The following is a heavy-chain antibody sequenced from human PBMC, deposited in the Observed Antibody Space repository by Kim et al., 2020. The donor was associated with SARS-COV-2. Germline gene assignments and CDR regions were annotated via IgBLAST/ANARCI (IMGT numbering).Heavy chain of an antibody. CDR2: ISSSSSYI. J-gene: IGHJ6*02. Sequence: GGSLRLSCAASGFTFSSYSMNWVRQAPGKGLEWVSSISSSSSYIYYADSVKGRFTISRDNAKNSLYLQMNSLRAEDTAVYYCARDSPQDSSSWYYYYGMDVWGQGTTVTVSS. CDR1: GFTFSSYS. V-gene: IGHV3-21*01. CDR3: ARDSPQDSSSWYYYYGMDV. D-gene: IGHD6-13*01.